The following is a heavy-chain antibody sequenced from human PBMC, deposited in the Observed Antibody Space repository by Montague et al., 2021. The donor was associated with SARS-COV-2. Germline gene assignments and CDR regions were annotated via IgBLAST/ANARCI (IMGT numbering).Heavy chain of an antibody. CDR2: IYTSGST. D-gene: IGHD6-25*01. CDR1: IGSISSGSYY. CDR3: ARDGYSSGWNGLHWFDP. V-gene: IGHV4-61*02. Sequence: TLSLTRTVSIGSISSGSYYWSWIRQPAGKGLEWIGRIYTSGSTNYXPSLKSRVTISVDTSKNQFSLKLSSVTAADTAVYYCARDGYSSGWNGLHWFDPWGQGTLVTASS. J-gene: IGHJ5*02.